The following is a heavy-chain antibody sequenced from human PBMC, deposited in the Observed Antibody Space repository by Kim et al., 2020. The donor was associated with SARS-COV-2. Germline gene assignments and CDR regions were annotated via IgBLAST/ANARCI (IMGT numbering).Heavy chain of an antibody. CDR3: AISRVVTSHFA. J-gene: IGHJ6*02. V-gene: IGHV3-21*01. CDR1: GFTFSSYS. Sequence: GGSLRLSCAASGFTFSSYSMNWVRQAPGKGLEWVSSISSSSSYIYYADSVKGRFTISRDNAKNSLYLQMNSLRAEDTAVYYCAISRVVTSHFAWGQGTTVTVSS. CDR2: ISSSSSYI. D-gene: IGHD2-21*02.